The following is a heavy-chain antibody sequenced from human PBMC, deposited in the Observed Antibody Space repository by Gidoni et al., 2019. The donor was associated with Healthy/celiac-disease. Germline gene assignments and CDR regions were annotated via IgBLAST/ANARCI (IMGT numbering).Heavy chain of an antibody. D-gene: IGHD5-12*01. Sequence: QVQLQQSGPGLGTPSQSLSLTWDIDADGVSSSSAPWTWLRQSPSRGIEWLGRTASRSNWYNDYAVAVKSRITINPATSQNQFSLQLNSVTPEDTAVYYCARDPFSRGYSGYDFEGVFDYWGQGTLVTVSS. CDR1: ADGVSSSSAP. J-gene: IGHJ4*02. CDR2: TASRSNWYN. V-gene: IGHV6-1*01. CDR3: ARDPFSRGYSGYDFEGVFDY.